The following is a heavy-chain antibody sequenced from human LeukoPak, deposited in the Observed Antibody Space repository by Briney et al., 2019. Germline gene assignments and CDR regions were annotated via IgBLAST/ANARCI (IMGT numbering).Heavy chain of an antibody. D-gene: IGHD3-3*01. Sequence: SETLSLTCTVSGGSISTGSYCWSWIRQPAGKGLEWIGHIYTSGNTNYNPSLKSRVTISVDTSKNQFSLKLSSVTAADTAVYYCAREDYDDSGAWYFDLWGRGTLVTVSS. CDR1: GGSISTGSYC. V-gene: IGHV4-61*09. CDR2: IYTSGNT. J-gene: IGHJ2*01. CDR3: AREDYDDSGAWYFDL.